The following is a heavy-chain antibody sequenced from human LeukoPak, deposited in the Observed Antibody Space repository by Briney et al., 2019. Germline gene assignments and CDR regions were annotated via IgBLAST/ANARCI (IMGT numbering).Heavy chain of an antibody. V-gene: IGHV3-7*01. CDR3: ARGLQEIDS. CDR1: GFTFSDYW. CDR2: IKKDVSEK. Sequence: PGGSLRLSCAASGFTFSDYWMAWVRQAPGKGLEWVANIKKDVSEKYYVESVKGRFSISRDNAKNSLYLQMSSLRVEDTAVYYCARGLQEIDSWGQGTLVPVSS. J-gene: IGHJ5*01.